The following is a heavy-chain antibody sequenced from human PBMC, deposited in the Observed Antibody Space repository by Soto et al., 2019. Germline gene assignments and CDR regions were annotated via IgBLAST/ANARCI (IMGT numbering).Heavy chain of an antibody. V-gene: IGHV1-18*01. D-gene: IGHD5-12*01. CDR3: ASVQGGYDFAY. Sequence: QVQLVESGAEVKKPGASVKVSCKASGYTFTIYAINWVRQAPGQGLEWMGWISAYNGNTHYAQKLQGRVTMTTDTSASTGYMGPRSLGSDYPAVYYCASVQGGYDFAYWGQGTLVTVSS. CDR1: GYTFTIYA. J-gene: IGHJ4*02. CDR2: ISAYNGNT.